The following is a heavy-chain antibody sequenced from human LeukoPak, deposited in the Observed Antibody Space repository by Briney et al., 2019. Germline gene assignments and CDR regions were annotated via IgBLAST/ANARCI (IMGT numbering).Heavy chain of an antibody. CDR1: GYTFTSYG. D-gene: IGHD2-8*01. CDR2: ISAYNGNT. V-gene: IGHV1-18*01. Sequence: ASVKVSCKASGYTFTSYGISWVRQAPGQGREWMGWISAYNGNTNYAQKLQGRVTMTTDTSTSTAYMELRSLRSDDTAVYYCARDPVPYCTNGVCQNWFDPWGQGTLVTVSS. CDR3: ARDPVPYCTNGVCQNWFDP. J-gene: IGHJ5*02.